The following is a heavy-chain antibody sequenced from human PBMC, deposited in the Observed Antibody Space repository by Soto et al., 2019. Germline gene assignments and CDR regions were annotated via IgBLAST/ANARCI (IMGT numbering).Heavy chain of an antibody. CDR2: INAGNGNT. CDR1: GYTFTSYA. V-gene: IGHV1-3*01. Sequence: QVQLVQSGAEVKKPGASVKVSCKASGYTFTSYAMHWVRQAPRQRLEWMGWINAGNGNTKYSQKFQGRVTITRDTSASTAYMELSSLRSEDTAVYYYARVGIQFTEGPFDYWGQGTLVTVSS. CDR3: ARVGIQFTEGPFDY. J-gene: IGHJ4*02.